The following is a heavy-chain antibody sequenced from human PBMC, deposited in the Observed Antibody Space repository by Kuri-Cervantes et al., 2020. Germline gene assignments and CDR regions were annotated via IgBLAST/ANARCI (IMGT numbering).Heavy chain of an antibody. V-gene: IGHV3-30-3*01. CDR1: GFTFDDYA. Sequence: GESLKISCAASGFTFDDYAMHWVRQAPGKGLEWVAVISYDGSNKYYADSVKGRFTISRDNSKNTLYLQMNSPRAEDTAVYYCARVAAAGNYWGQGTLVTVSS. J-gene: IGHJ4*02. CDR2: ISYDGSNK. CDR3: ARVAAAGNY. D-gene: IGHD6-13*01.